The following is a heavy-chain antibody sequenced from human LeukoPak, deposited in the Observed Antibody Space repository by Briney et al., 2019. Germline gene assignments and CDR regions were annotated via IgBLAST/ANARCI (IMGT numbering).Heavy chain of an antibody. D-gene: IGHD6-13*01. Sequence: ASVKVSCKASGYTLTSYDINLVRQATGQGLEWMGWVNPNSGYAGSAQKFQGRITMTRDTSMSTAYMELSSLRSEDTAVYYCARGNRLFSSSWYSLAFDIWGQGTRVTVSS. CDR1: GYTLTSYD. CDR2: VNPNSGYA. J-gene: IGHJ3*02. CDR3: ARGNRLFSSSWYSLAFDI. V-gene: IGHV1-8*01.